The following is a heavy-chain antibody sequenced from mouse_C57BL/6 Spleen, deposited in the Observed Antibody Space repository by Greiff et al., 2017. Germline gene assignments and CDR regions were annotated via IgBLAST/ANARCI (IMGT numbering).Heavy chain of an antibody. J-gene: IGHJ4*01. CDR2: IYPGSGST. Sequence: VQLQQPGAELVKPGASVKMSCKASGYTFTSYWITWVKQRPGQGLEWIGDIYPGSGSTNYKGKFKSKATLTVDSSSSTAYMQPSSLPSEGSAVYKCARRDCRREGDYDVGYWGQGTSVTVSS. V-gene: IGHV1-55*01. CDR1: GYTFTSYW. CDR3: ARRDCRREGDYDVGY.